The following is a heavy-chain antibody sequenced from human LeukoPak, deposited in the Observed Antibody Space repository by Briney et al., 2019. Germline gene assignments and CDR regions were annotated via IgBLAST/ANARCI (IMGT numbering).Heavy chain of an antibody. CDR2: INSDGSST. D-gene: IGHD3-3*01. J-gene: IGHJ3*02. CDR3: ADPFGDVFHI. V-gene: IGHV3-74*01. Sequence: GGSLGLSCAASGFTFSNYWMHWVRQAPGKGLVWVSRINSDGSSTDYADSVKGRFTISRDNAKNALYLQMNSLRAEDTAVYYCADPFGDVFHIRGQGTMVTVSS. CDR1: GFTFSNYW.